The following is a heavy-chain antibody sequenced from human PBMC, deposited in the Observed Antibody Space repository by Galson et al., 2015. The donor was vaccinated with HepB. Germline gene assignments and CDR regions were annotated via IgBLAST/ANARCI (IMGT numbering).Heavy chain of an antibody. CDR2: IYWDGDK. Sequence: PALVKPTQTLTLTCALSGFSLSTVGVGVGWIRQPPGKALEWLALIYWDGDKRYSPSLKSRLTISKDTSKNQVVLTMTNMDPVDTATYFCAQERGVATTNYFDPWGQGTLVTVSS. CDR1: GFSLSTVGVG. CDR3: AQERGVATTNYFDP. J-gene: IGHJ5*02. V-gene: IGHV2-5*02. D-gene: IGHD5-12*01.